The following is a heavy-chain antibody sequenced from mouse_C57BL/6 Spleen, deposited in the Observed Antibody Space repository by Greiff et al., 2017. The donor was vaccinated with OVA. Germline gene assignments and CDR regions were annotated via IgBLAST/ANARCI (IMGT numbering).Heavy chain of an antibody. CDR2: INPSNGGT. J-gene: IGHJ2*01. V-gene: IGHV1-53*01. Sequence: QVQLQQPGTELVKPGASVKLSCKASGYTFTSYWMHWVKQRPGQGLEWIGNINPSNGGTNYNEKFKSKATLTVDKSSSTAYMQLSSLTTEDSAVKYCARRGTAQGWYFDYWGQGTTLTVSS. D-gene: IGHD3-2*02. CDR3: ARRGTAQGWYFDY. CDR1: GYTFTSYW.